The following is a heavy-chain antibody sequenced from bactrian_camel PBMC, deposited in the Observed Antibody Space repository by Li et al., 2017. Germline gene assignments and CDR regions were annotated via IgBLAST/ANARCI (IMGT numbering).Heavy chain of an antibody. D-gene: IGHD2*01. V-gene: IGHV3S26*01. Sequence: VQLVESGGGSVQAGGSLRLSCAASGYAYSPTYCMAWFRQAPGKEREGVAAIGSDGSSSYADSVKGRFTTSKDNAKNTLYLQMSSLKPEDTAMYYCAVLCQFNHCRGVVVCIWQQYASWGQGTQVTVS. CDR1: GYAYSPTYC. CDR2: IGSDGSS. J-gene: IGHJ4*01. CDR3: AVLCQFNHCRGVVVCIWQQYAS.